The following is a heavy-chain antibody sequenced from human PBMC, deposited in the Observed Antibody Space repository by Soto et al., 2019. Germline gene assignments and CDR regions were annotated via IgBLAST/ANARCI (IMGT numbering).Heavy chain of an antibody. D-gene: IGHD1-26*01. CDR1: GGSISSYY. J-gene: IGHJ3*02. Sequence: SETLSLTCTVSGGSISSYYWSWIRQPPGKGLEWIGYIYYSGRTNYNPSLKSRVTISVDTSKNQFSLKLSSVTAADTAVYYCARELGVTYAFDIWGQGTMVTVSS. CDR3: ARELGVTYAFDI. CDR2: IYYSGRT. V-gene: IGHV4-59*01.